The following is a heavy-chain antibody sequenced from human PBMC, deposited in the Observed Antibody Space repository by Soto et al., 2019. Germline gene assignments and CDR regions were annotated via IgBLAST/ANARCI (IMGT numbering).Heavy chain of an antibody. D-gene: IGHD3-22*01. CDR2: IWYDGSNK. CDR3: AKDPQYYYDSSGYYPPAVFY. J-gene: IGHJ4*02. V-gene: IGHV3-33*06. Sequence: SLRLSCAASGFTFSSYGMHWVRQAPGKGLEWVAVIWYDGSNKYYADSVKGRFTISRDNSKNTLYLQMNSLRAEDTAVYYCAKDPQYYYDSSGYYPPAVFYWGQGTLVTVSS. CDR1: GFTFSSYG.